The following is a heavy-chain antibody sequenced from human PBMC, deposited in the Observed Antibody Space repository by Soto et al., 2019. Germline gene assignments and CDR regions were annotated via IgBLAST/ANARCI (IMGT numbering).Heavy chain of an antibody. Sequence: GGSLRLSCAASGFSFISYGMHWVRQAPGKGLEWVAVIWYDGDSKYYADSVKGRFTISRDNSKNTLYLQMNSLRAEDTAVYYCARGLGQGGNSPFDYWGRGTLVTVSS. D-gene: IGHD2-21*01. CDR2: IWYDGDSK. J-gene: IGHJ4*02. CDR3: ARGLGQGGNSPFDY. CDR1: GFSFISYG. V-gene: IGHV3-33*01.